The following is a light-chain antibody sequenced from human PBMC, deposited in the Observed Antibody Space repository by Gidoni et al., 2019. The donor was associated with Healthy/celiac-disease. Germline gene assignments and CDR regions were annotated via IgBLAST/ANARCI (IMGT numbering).Light chain of an antibody. J-gene: IGKJ1*01. CDR3: QHYYSTPPT. V-gene: IGKV1-NL1*01. Sequence: DIQMTQSPSSLSASVGDRVTITCRASQGISNSLAWYQQKPGKAPKLLLYAASRLESGVPSRFSGSGSGTDYPLTISSLQPEDFATYYCQHYYSTPPTFGQGTKVEIK. CDR2: AAS. CDR1: QGISNS.